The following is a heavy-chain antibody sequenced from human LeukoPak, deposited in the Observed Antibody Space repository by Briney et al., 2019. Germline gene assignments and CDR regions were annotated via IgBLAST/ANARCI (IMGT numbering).Heavy chain of an antibody. CDR1: GGTFSSYT. V-gene: IGHV1-69*04. CDR3: ARDVWGYYFDY. Sequence: SVKVSCKASGGTFSSYTISWVRQAPGQGLEWMGRIIPILGIANYAQKFQGRVTMTTDTSTSTAYTELRSLRSDDTAVYYCARDVWGYYFDYWGQGTLVTVSS. J-gene: IGHJ4*02. D-gene: IGHD3-16*01. CDR2: IIPILGIA.